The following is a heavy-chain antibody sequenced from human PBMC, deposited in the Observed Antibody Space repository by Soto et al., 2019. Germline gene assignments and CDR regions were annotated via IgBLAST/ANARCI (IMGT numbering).Heavy chain of an antibody. V-gene: IGHV3-15*01. CDR1: GFTFSNAW. CDR2: IKSKTDGGTT. Sequence: GGSLRLSCAASGFTFSNAWMSWVRQAPGKGLEWVGRIKSKTDGGTTDYAAPVKGRFTISRDDSKNTLYLQMNSLKTEDTAVYYCTTDGREWLERRYYYYYMDVWGKGTTVTVSS. J-gene: IGHJ6*03. D-gene: IGHD6-19*01. CDR3: TTDGREWLERRYYYYYMDV.